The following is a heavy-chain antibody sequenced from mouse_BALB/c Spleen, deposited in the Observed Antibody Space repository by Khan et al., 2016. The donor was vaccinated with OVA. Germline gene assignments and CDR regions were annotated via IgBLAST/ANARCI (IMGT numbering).Heavy chain of an antibody. Sequence: EVQLLESGGGLVKPGGSLKLSCTASGFAFSSYDMSWVRQTPEKRLEWVAYINTGGGSTYYPDTVKGRFTISRDTSKNTLYLQMSSLKSEDTAMYYCARHQGVTLDYWGQGTSVTVSA. J-gene: IGHJ4*01. D-gene: IGHD2-12*01. CDR1: GFAFSSYD. V-gene: IGHV5-12-1*01. CDR2: INTGGGST. CDR3: ARHQGVTLDY.